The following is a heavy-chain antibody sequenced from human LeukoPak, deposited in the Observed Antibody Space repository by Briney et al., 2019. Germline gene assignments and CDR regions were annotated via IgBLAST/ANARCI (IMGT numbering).Heavy chain of an antibody. D-gene: IGHD3-10*01. CDR3: ARAPQWFGESKYYMDV. CDR2: MNPNSGNT. J-gene: IGHJ6*03. V-gene: IGHV1-8*02. CDR1: GYTFTGYY. Sequence: ASVKVSCKASGYTFTGYYMHWVRQATGQGLEWMGWMNPNSGNTGYAQKFQGRVTMTRNTSISTAYMELSSLRSEDTAVYYCARAPQWFGESKYYMDVWGKGTTVTISS.